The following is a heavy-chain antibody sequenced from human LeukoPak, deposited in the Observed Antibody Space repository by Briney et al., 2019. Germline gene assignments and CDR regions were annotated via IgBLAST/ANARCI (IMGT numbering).Heavy chain of an antibody. J-gene: IGHJ5*02. D-gene: IGHD6-19*01. CDR2: IWYDGSNK. CDR3: ARDHSIAVAGNWFDP. V-gene: IGHV3-33*01. Sequence: GGTLRLSCAASGFTFSIYGMHWAREAPGKGLEWGAGIWYDGSNKYYADSVKGRFTISRDNSKNTLYLQMNSLRAEDTAVYYCARDHSIAVAGNWFDPWGQGTLVTVSS. CDR1: GFTFSIYG.